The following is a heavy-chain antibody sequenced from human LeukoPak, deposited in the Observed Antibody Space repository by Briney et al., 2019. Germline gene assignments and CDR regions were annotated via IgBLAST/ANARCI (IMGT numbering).Heavy chain of an antibody. J-gene: IGHJ4*02. CDR1: GFTFSSYE. CDR2: ISSSGSTI. CDR3: ARGRDYDYVWGSYRYIDFDY. V-gene: IGHV3-48*03. D-gene: IGHD3-16*02. Sequence: PGGSLRLSCAASGFTFSSYEMNWVRQAPGKGLEWVSYISSSGSTIYYADSVKGRFTISRDNAKNSLYLQMNSLRAEDTAVYYCARGRDYDYVWGSYRYIDFDYWGQGTLVTVSS.